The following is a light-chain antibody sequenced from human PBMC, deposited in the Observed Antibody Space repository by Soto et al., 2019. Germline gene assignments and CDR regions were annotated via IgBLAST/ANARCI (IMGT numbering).Light chain of an antibody. CDR1: QSISIW. Sequence: DIHMTQSPSTLSASVGDRVTITCRASQSISIWLAWYQQKPGKAPNLLIYKTSSLETGAPSRFSGSGSGTEFTLPISSLQPDDFATYYCQHWNDYSWTFGQGTKVDVK. CDR3: QHWNDYSWT. J-gene: IGKJ1*01. CDR2: KTS. V-gene: IGKV1-5*03.